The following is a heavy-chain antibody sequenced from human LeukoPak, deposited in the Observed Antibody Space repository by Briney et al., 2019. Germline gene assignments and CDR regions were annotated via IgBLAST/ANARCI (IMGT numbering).Heavy chain of an antibody. CDR3: AKDLRDSSGWYGPNWFDP. D-gene: IGHD6-19*01. CDR2: ISGSGGST. CDR1: GFTFSSYA. V-gene: IGHV3-23*01. J-gene: IGHJ5*02. Sequence: PGGSLRLSCAASGFTFSSYAMSWVRQAPGKGLEWVSAISGSGGSTYYAGSVKGRFTISRDNSKNTLYLQMNSLRAEDTAVYYCAKDLRDSSGWYGPNWFDPWGQGTLVTVSS.